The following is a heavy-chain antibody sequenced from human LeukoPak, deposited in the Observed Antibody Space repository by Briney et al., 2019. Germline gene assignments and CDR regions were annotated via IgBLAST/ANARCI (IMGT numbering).Heavy chain of an antibody. D-gene: IGHD6-19*01. Sequence: PGGSLRLSCAASGFTFIDYDMHWVRQVIGKGLEWVSAIRGDTHYSGSVKGRFTISRENAESSLYLQMNSLRAEDTAVYYCARGGIQVSGIDEFDYWGQGTLVTVSS. CDR3: ARGGIQVSGIDEFDY. V-gene: IGHV3-13*01. CDR2: IRGDT. CDR1: GFTFIDYD. J-gene: IGHJ4*02.